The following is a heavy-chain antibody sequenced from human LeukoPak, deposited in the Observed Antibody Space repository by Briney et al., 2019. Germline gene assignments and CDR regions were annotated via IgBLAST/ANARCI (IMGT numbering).Heavy chain of an antibody. CDR2: INWNGCRI. V-gene: IGHV3-20*04. Sequence: GGSLTLSCGACGFTFYDFDMGGLRHVPGQGGKWVSGINWNGCRIIYADSVKGRFTISKDNAKNSLYLQMNSLRAEDTALYYCATYSFDRGYYFDYWGQGTLVTVSS. D-gene: IGHD3-22*01. CDR3: ATYSFDRGYYFDY. CDR1: GFTFYDFD. J-gene: IGHJ4*02.